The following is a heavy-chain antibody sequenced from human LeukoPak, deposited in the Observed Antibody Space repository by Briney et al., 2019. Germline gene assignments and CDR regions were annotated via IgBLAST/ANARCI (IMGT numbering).Heavy chain of an antibody. Sequence: SGTLSLTCAVSGGSISSSNWWSWVRQPPGKGLEWIGEIYHSGSTNYNPSLKSRVAISVDTSKNQFSLKLSSVTAADTAVYYCARAYCSGGSCYSYYYYYMDVWGKGTTVTVSS. D-gene: IGHD2-15*01. V-gene: IGHV4-4*02. CDR3: ARAYCSGGSCYSYYYYYMDV. J-gene: IGHJ6*03. CDR1: GGSISSSNW. CDR2: IYHSGST.